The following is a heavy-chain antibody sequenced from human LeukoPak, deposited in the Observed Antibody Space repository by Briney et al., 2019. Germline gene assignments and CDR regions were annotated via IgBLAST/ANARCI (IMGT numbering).Heavy chain of an antibody. CDR1: GFTFSSYA. Sequence: PGGSLRLSCAASGFTFSSYAMSWVRQALGKGLEWVSAISGSGGSTYYADSVKGRFTISRDNSKNTLYLQMNSLRAEDTAVYYCAKAFATYYDILTGYWDYWGQGTLVTVSS. D-gene: IGHD3-9*01. CDR3: AKAFATYYDILTGYWDY. CDR2: ISGSGGST. J-gene: IGHJ4*02. V-gene: IGHV3-23*01.